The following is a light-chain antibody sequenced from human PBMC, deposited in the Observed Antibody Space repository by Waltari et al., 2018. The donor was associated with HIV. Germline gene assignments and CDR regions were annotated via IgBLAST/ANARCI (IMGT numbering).Light chain of an antibody. J-gene: IGKJ4*01. Sequence: DIQMTQSPSSLSASVGDRVTITCRASQSVIKYLNWYQQKPGKTPKLLIYTTSNLESGVPSRFSGSGSGTDFTLTISSLQPEDFATYYCQQSYSTPQLTFGGGTKVEIK. CDR1: QSVIKY. CDR3: QQSYSTPQLT. V-gene: IGKV1-39*01. CDR2: TTS.